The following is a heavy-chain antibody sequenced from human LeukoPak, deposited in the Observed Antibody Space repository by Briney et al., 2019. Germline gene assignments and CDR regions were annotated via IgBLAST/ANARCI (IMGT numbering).Heavy chain of an antibody. CDR3: ARRVVGDSGNWFDP. Sequence: SETLSLTCTVSGGSISSGDYYWSWIRQPPGKGLEWIGYIYYSGSTYYNPSLKSRVTISVDTSKNQFSLKLSSVTAADTAVYYCARRVVGDSGNWFDPWGQGTLVTVSS. CDR2: IYYSGST. CDR1: GGSISSGDYY. D-gene: IGHD4-17*01. J-gene: IGHJ5*02. V-gene: IGHV4-30-4*01.